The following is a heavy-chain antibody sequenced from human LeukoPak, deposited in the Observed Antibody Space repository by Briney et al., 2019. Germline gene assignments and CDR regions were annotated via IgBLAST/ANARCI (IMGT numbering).Heavy chain of an antibody. CDR2: TYPGDSDT. J-gene: IGHJ5*02. V-gene: IGHV5-51*01. D-gene: IGHD3-10*01. CDR3: ARRPSGSGLGFDP. CDR1: GYSFSSHW. Sequence: GESLKISCKGSGYSFSSHWIGWVRQMPGKGLEWVGITYPGDSDTRYSPSFQGQVTISADKSISTAYLQWNSLKASDSAMYYCARRPSGSGLGFDPWGQGTLVTVSS.